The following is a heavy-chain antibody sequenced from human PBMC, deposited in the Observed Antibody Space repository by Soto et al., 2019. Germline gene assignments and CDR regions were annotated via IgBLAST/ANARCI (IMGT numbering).Heavy chain of an antibody. J-gene: IGHJ3*02. CDR2: IYPGDSDT. CDR3: ASRQGRAAAGTGIDAFDI. V-gene: IGHV5-51*01. CDR1: GYSFTSYW. D-gene: IGHD6-13*01. Sequence: GESLKISCKGSGYSFTSYWIGWVRQMPGKGLEWMGIIYPGDSDTRYSPSFQGQVTISADKSITTAYLQWSSLKASDTAMYYCASRQGRAAAGTGIDAFDIWGQGTMVTVSS.